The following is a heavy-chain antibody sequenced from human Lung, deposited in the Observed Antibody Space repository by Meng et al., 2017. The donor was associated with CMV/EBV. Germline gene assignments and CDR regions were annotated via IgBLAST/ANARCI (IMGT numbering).Heavy chain of an antibody. CDR3: SNPSRLGNLGNY. CDR2: IYYSGST. Sequence: SETLSLXCTVSGGSISSYYWSWIRQPPGKGLEWIGYIYYSGSTNYNPSLKSRVTNSVDTYKNQFYLKLSAVTAADTAVYYCSNPSRLGNLGNYWGQGTLVNGSS. D-gene: IGHD7-27*01. V-gene: IGHV4-59*01. J-gene: IGHJ4*02. CDR1: GGSISSYY.